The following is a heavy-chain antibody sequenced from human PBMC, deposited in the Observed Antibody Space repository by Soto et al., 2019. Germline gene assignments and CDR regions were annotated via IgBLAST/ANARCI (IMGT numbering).Heavy chain of an antibody. D-gene: IGHD3-3*01. V-gene: IGHV5-51*01. CDR3: ARRIYWSGWRHYFDW. Sequence: PGESLKISCKASGYSFTRNWIGWVRQMPGKGLEWMGFIDPGDSNTRYSPSFGDQVTISADKSISTAYVQWSSLKASDTAMYYCARRIYWSGWRHYFDWWGQGTLVT. CDR1: GYSFTRNW. CDR2: IDPGDSNT. J-gene: IGHJ4*02.